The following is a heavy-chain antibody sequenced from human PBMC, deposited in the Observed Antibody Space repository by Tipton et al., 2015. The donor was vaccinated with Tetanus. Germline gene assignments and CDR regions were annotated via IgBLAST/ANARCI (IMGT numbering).Heavy chain of an antibody. Sequence: QSGPEVKRPGSSVKVSCKASGGTYRTYGVTWVRQAPGHGLEWMGGTIPMFHTTKYAQKFQGRVTITADESSTTAYMELSSLRSEDTAIYYCARERGNRANAFDNWGQGTMVIVSS. CDR2: TIPMFHTT. J-gene: IGHJ3*02. CDR1: GGTYRTYG. D-gene: IGHD1/OR15-1a*01. CDR3: ARERGNRANAFDN. V-gene: IGHV1-69*01.